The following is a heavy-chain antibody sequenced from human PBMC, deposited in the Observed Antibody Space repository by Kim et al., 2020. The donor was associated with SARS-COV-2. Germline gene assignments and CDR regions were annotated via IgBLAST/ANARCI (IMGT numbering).Heavy chain of an antibody. CDR2: INTNTGNP. V-gene: IGHV7-4-1*02. J-gene: IGHJ4*02. D-gene: IGHD3-22*01. CDR1: GYTFTSYA. CDR3: ARDLFLHYYDSSGPCYFDY. Sequence: ASVKVSCKASGYTFTSYAMNWVRQAPGQGLEWMGWINTNTGNPTYAQGFTGRFVFSLDTSVSTAYLQISSLKAEDTAVYYCARDLFLHYYDSSGPCYFDYWGQGTLVTVSS.